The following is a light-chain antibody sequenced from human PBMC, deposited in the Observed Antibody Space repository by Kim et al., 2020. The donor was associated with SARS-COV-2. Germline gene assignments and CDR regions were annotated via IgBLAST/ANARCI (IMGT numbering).Light chain of an antibody. J-gene: IGLJ1*01. V-gene: IGLV2-14*03. CDR1: SSDVGDYNF. Sequence: GQSITISCTGTSSDVGDYNFVSWYQHHPGKAPKLMMYDVTKRPSGVSNRFSGSKSGNAASLTISGLQAEDEADYYCSSYTTSSNYVFGTGTKVTVL. CDR3: SSYTTSSNYV. CDR2: DVT.